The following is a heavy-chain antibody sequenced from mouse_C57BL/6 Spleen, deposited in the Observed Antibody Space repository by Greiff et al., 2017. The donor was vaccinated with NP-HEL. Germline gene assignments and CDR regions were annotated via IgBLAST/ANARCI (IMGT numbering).Heavy chain of an antibody. V-gene: IGHV1-77*01. CDR1: GYTFTDYY. CDR2: IGPGSGST. Sequence: QVHVKQSGAELVKPGASVKISCKASGYTFTDYYINWVKQRPGQGLEWIGKIGPGSGSTYYNEKFKGKATLTADKSSSTAYMQLSSLTSEDSAVYFCARSPSYYYGSRYWYFDVWGTGTTVTVSS. CDR3: ARSPSYYYGSRYWYFDV. J-gene: IGHJ1*03. D-gene: IGHD1-1*01.